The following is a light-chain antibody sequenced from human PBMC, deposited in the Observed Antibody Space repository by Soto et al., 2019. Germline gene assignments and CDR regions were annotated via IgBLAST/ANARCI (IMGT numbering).Light chain of an antibody. Sequence: QSAMTHPACGPGSPGQAITLSPTANSTDFGGYNYVSWYQQHPGKAPKLMIYEVSNRPSGVSNRFSGSKSGHTASLTISGLQSEDEADYFCTSYTSSSTLDVFGTGNKVTVL. CDR1: STDFGGYNY. V-gene: IGLV2-14*01. J-gene: IGLJ1*01. CDR3: TSYTSSSTLDV. CDR2: EVS.